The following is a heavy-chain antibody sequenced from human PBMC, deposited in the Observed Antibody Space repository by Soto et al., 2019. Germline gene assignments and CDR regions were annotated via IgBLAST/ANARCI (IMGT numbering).Heavy chain of an antibody. V-gene: IGHV1-69*12. CDR2: IIPIFGTA. J-gene: IGHJ2*01. D-gene: IGHD5-12*01. CDR3: ARGNHRWLQLWYFDL. CDR1: GGTFSSYT. Sequence: QVQLVQSGAEVKKPGSSVTVSCKASGGTFSSYTISWVRQAPGQGLEWMGGIIPIFGTANYAQKFQGRVTIXXDXSXXTAYMELSSLRSEDTAVYYCARGNHRWLQLWYFDLWGRGTLVTVSS.